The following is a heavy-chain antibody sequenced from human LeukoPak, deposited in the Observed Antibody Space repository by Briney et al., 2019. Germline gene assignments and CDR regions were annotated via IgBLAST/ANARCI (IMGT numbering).Heavy chain of an antibody. V-gene: IGHV1-24*01. CDR1: GYTLTELS. Sequence: GASVKVSCKVSGYTLTELSMHWVRQAPGKGLEWMGGFDPEDGDTIYAQKFQGRVTMTEDTSTDTAYMELSSLRSEDTAVYYCATAYIVPAVHNWFDPWGQGTLVTVSS. J-gene: IGHJ5*02. D-gene: IGHD2-2*01. CDR2: FDPEDGDT. CDR3: ATAYIVPAVHNWFDP.